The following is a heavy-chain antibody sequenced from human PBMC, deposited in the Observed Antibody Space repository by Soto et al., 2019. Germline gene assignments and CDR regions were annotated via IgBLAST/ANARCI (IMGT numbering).Heavy chain of an antibody. CDR2: IQPGDSDT. Sequence: PGESLKISCKGSGYSFTSYWIGWVRQMPGKGLEWMGIIQPGDSDTRYSPSFQGQVTISADKSFNTAYLQWSSLKASDTAMYYCARHWVSGAHGVFDSCAQGTLVTVSS. D-gene: IGHD6-19*01. J-gene: IGHJ4*02. CDR1: GYSFTSYW. V-gene: IGHV5-51*01. CDR3: ARHWVSGAHGVFDS.